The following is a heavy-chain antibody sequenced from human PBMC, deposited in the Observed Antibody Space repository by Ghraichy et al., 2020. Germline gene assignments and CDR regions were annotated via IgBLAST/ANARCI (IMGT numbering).Heavy chain of an antibody. CDR1: GFTFSSSW. D-gene: IGHD3-3*01. CDR3: ARDPRPLRFLEWYYYMDV. CDR2: IKQDGSEK. V-gene: IGHV3-7*01. J-gene: IGHJ6*03. Sequence: GGSLRLSCAASGFTFSSSWMSWVRQAPGKGLEWVANIKQDGSEKSYVDSVKGRFTISRDNAKSSLFLQMNSLRAEDTAVYYCARDPRPLRFLEWYYYMDVWGKGTTVTVS.